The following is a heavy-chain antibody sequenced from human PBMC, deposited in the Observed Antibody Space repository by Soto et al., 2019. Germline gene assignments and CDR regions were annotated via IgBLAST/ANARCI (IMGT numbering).Heavy chain of an antibody. D-gene: IGHD3-16*01. J-gene: IGHJ4*02. CDR2: ISYDGSNK. CDR3: ARDLGYGLDY. Sequence: QVQLVESGGGVVQPGRSLRLSCAASGFTFSSYAMHWVRQAPGKGLEWVAVISYDGSNKYYADSVKGRFTISRDNSKNTLYLQMNSLRAEDTAVYYCARDLGYGLDYWGQGPLVTVSS. V-gene: IGHV3-30-3*01. CDR1: GFTFSSYA.